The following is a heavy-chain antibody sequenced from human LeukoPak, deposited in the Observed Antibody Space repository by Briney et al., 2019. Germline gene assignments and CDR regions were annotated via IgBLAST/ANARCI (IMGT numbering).Heavy chain of an antibody. V-gene: IGHV3-11*01. J-gene: IGHJ3*02. CDR2: ISSSGSTI. Sequence: GGSLRLSCAASGFTFSDYYMSWIRQAPGKGLEWVSYISSSGSTIYYADSVKGRFTISRDNAKNSLYLQMNSLRAEDTAVYYCARGDVVLVGTAMVTPDAFDIWGQGTVVTVSS. CDR1: GFTFSDYY. D-gene: IGHD5-18*01. CDR3: ARGDVVLVGTAMVTPDAFDI.